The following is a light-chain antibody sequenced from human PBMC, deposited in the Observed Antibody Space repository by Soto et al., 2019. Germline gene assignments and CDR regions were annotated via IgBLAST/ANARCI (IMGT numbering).Light chain of an antibody. Sequence: DIQMTQSPSTLSASVEDRVTITCRASQSIRSRLAWYQQKPCKSPKLLIYYAFSLESGVPSRFSGSGSGTEFTLTISSLQPDDFATYYCQQYNSYSWTFGQGTKV. CDR3: QQYNSYSWT. V-gene: IGKV1-5*01. J-gene: IGKJ1*01. CDR2: YAF. CDR1: QSIRSR.